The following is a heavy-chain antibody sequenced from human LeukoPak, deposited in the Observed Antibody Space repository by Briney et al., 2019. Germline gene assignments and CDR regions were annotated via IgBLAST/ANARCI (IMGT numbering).Heavy chain of an antibody. J-gene: IGHJ5*01. D-gene: IGHD3-22*01. CDR1: TSR. CDR2: IGTYGGDT. Sequence: ASVKVSCKATSRISWVRQAPGQGLEWMGWIGTYGGDTYYAQKFQGRITVTTDTSTSTVYMELRNLRSDDTAVYDCARGLWNFYDDSGYNRDFDSWGQGTLVTVSS. CDR3: ARGLWNFYDDSGYNRDFDS. V-gene: IGHV1-18*01.